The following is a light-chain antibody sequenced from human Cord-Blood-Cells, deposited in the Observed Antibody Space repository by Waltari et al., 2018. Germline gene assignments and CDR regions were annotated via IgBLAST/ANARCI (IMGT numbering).Light chain of an antibody. CDR1: QSVLYSSNNKNY. CDR2: WAS. CDR3: QQYYSAPLT. J-gene: IGKJ1*01. Sequence: IVMTQSPDPLAVSLGQRATIYCKSSQSVLYSSNNKNYLAWYQQKPGQPPKLLIYWASTRESGVPDRFSGSGSGTDFTLTIRSLQAEDVAVYYCQQYYSAPLTFGQGTKVEIK. V-gene: IGKV4-1*01.